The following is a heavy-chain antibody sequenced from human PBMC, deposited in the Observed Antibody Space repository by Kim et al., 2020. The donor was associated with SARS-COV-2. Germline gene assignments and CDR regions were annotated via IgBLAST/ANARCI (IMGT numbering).Heavy chain of an antibody. CDR1: GGSISSSSYY. Sequence: SETLSLTCTVSGGSISSSSYYWGWIRQPPGKGLEWIGSIYYSGSTYYNPSLKSRVTISVDTSKNQFSLKLSSVTAADTAVYYCARLFGCFDYWGQGTLVTVSS. CDR3: ARLFGCFDY. D-gene: IGHD3-10*01. CDR2: IYYSGST. J-gene: IGHJ4*02. V-gene: IGHV4-39*01.